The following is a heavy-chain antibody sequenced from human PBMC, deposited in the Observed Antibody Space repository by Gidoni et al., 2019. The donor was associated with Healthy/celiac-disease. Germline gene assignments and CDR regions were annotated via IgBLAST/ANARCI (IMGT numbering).Heavy chain of an antibody. CDR1: GCTFSNYS. CDR3: ARERYYGSGSFDAFDI. Sequence: EVQLVESGGGLVQPGGSLRRSCGASGCTFSNYSMNWVRQAPGKGLEWVSYISSSRNTRSYADSMKGRFTIASDNATNSLNLRMNSLTAEDTAVYYCARERYYGSGSFDAFDIWGQGTRVTVAS. D-gene: IGHD3-10*01. CDR2: ISSSRNTR. V-gene: IGHV3-48*01. J-gene: IGHJ3*02.